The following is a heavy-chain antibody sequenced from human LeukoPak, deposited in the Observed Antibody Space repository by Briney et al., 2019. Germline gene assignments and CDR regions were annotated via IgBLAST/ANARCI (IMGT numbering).Heavy chain of an antibody. CDR3: ARLHGDYAYFQP. Sequence: GESLKISCKGSGYSFSDYWIGWVRQMPGKGLDLMGIIYPGDSDTRYRPSFQGQVTISADKSISTAYLQWSRVKASDTAMYYCARLHGDYAYFQPWGQGTLVTVSS. D-gene: IGHD4-17*01. CDR1: GYSFSDYW. CDR2: IYPGDSDT. V-gene: IGHV5-51*01. J-gene: IGHJ1*01.